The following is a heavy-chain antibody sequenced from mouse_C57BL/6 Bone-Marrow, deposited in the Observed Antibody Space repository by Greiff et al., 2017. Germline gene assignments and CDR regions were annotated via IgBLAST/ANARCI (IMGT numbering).Heavy chain of an antibody. V-gene: IGHV2-2*01. J-gene: IGHJ4*01. D-gene: IGHD2-3*01. CDR1: GFSLTSYG. CDR3: AKICYDGARGYALDY. CDR2: IWSGGST. Sequence: QVQLQQSGPGLVQPSPSLSISCTVSGFSLTSYGVHWVRQSPGKGLEWLGVIWSGGSTDYNAAFISRLSISKDNSKSHVFFKMDSLQAADTSIDYCAKICYDGARGYALDYWGQGTSVTVSS.